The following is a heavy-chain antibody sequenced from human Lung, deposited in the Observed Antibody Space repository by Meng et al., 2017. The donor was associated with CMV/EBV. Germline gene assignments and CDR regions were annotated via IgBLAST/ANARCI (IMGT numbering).Heavy chain of an antibody. D-gene: IGHD4-11*01. V-gene: IGHV3-48*03. CDR3: ARDPGWDYSNQPTHYYGMDV. CDR2: IGDSGRTL. J-gene: IGHJ6*02. CDR1: GFTLSSYE. Sequence: GGXLRLSCAASGFTLSSYEMNWVRQAPGKGLEWIAYIGDSGRTLYYADSVKGRFTISSDNAENSLYLQMKSLRVEDTALYYCARDPGWDYSNQPTHYYGMDVWGQGXTVTVSS.